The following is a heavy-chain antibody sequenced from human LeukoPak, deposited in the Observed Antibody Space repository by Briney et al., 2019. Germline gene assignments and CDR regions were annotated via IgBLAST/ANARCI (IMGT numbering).Heavy chain of an antibody. CDR2: IYPDDSDT. V-gene: IGHV5-51*01. J-gene: IGHJ6*03. Sequence: GESRKISCKGSGYSFTSYLIGGVRQMPGKGLEWMGIIYPDDSDTRYSPSFEGQVIISVDKSTSTAYLQWSSLQAADTATYYCARHGHCTNGVCYSNYYYYMDVWGKGTTVTVSS. CDR3: ARHGHCTNGVCYSNYYYYMDV. D-gene: IGHD2-8*01. CDR1: GYSFTSYL.